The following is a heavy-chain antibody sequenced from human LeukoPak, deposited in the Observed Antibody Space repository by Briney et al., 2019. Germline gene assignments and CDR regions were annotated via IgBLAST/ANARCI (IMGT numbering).Heavy chain of an antibody. Sequence: SQTLSLTCTVSGGSISSGGYYWSWIRQHPGKGLEWIGYIYYSGSTYYNPSLKSRVTISVDTSKNQFSLKLSSVTAADTAVYYCATPWFGESYGMDVWGQGTTVTVSS. J-gene: IGHJ6*02. CDR3: ATPWFGESYGMDV. V-gene: IGHV4-31*03. D-gene: IGHD3-10*01. CDR1: GGSISSGGYY. CDR2: IYYSGST.